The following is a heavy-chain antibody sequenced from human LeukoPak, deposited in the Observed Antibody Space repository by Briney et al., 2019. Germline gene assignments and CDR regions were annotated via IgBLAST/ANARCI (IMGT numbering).Heavy chain of an antibody. J-gene: IGHJ4*02. Sequence: PGGSLRLSCAASGFTFDDYAMHWVQQAPGKGLEWVSGISWNSGSIGYADSVKGRFTISRDNAKNSLYLQMNSLRAEDTALYYCAKDYDFWSGLDYWGQGTLVTVSS. D-gene: IGHD3-3*01. CDR1: GFTFDDYA. CDR3: AKDYDFWSGLDY. V-gene: IGHV3-9*01. CDR2: ISWNSGSI.